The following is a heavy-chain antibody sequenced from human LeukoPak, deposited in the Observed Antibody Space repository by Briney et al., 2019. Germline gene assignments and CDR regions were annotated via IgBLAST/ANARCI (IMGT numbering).Heavy chain of an antibody. CDR1: GFTFSSYG. V-gene: IGHV3-33*01. J-gene: IGHJ4*02. Sequence: PGGSLRLSCAASGFTFSSYGMHWVRRAPGKGLEWVAVIWYDGSNKYYADSVKGRFTISRDNSKNTVYLQMNSLRDEDTAVYYCARRHYDSSGYFVAPLDYWGQGTLVTVSS. CDR2: IWYDGSNK. D-gene: IGHD3-22*01. CDR3: ARRHYDSSGYFVAPLDY.